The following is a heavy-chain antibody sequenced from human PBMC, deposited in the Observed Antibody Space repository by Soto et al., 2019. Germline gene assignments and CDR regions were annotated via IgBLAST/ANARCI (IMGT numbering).Heavy chain of an antibody. D-gene: IGHD3-10*01. J-gene: IGHJ5*02. Sequence: QVQLQQWGAGLLKPSETLSLTCAVYGGSFSGYYWSWIRQPPGKGLEWIGEINHSGSTNYNPSLKSRVPISVDTSKNQFSLKLSSVTAADTAVYYCARGARYYYGSGSYPWFDPWGQGTLVTVSS. V-gene: IGHV4-34*01. CDR1: GGSFSGYY. CDR2: INHSGST. CDR3: ARGARYYYGSGSYPWFDP.